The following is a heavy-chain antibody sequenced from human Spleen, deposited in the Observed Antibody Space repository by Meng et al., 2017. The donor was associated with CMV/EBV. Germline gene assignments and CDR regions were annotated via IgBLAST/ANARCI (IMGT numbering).Heavy chain of an antibody. CDR1: GGSFSGYY. Sequence: GQLQPWGAGLFKPSETRSLTCAVYGGSFSGYYWSWIRQPPGKGLEWIGEINHSGSTNYNPSLKSRVTISVDTSKNQFSLKLSSVTAADTAVYYCARGRRGYNSWGQGTLVTVSS. D-gene: IGHD5-24*01. V-gene: IGHV4-34*01. J-gene: IGHJ4*02. CDR3: ARGRRGYNS. CDR2: INHSGST.